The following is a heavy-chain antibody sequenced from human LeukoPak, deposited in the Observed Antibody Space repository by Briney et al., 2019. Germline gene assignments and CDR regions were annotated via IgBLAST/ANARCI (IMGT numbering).Heavy chain of an antibody. Sequence: SETLSLTCTVSGGSLSSRSYYWGWIRQPPGKGLEWIGSIYYSGSTYYNPSLKSRVTISETSKNQFSLKLRSVTAADTAVYYCARVTGYVIEDNFYYWGKGTLVTV. V-gene: IGHV4-39*07. CDR2: IYYSGST. D-gene: IGHD2-15*01. CDR3: ARVTGYVIEDNFYY. CDR1: GGSLSSRSYY. J-gene: IGHJ4*02.